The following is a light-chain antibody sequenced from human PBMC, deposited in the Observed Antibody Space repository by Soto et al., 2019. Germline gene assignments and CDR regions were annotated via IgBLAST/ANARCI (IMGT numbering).Light chain of an antibody. CDR1: RSNIGNNA. Sequence: QSVLTQTPSASGTPGQTVTISCSGSRSNIGNNAVSWYQQFPGTAPKLLIYKNNQRPSGVPDRFSGSKSGTSASLAISGLQSEDEAEYYCATWDDSLNARGVFGGGTKLTVL. J-gene: IGLJ3*02. CDR2: KNN. V-gene: IGLV1-44*01. CDR3: ATWDDSLNARGV.